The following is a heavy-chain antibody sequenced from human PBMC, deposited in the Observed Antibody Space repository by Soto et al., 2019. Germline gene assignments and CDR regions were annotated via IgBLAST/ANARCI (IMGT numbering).Heavy chain of an antibody. J-gene: IGHJ4*02. D-gene: IGHD3-10*01. CDR3: AREAGRGYGSGSIDY. V-gene: IGHV4-31*03. Sequence: QVQLQESGPGLVKPSQTLSLTCTVSGGSISSGGYYWSWIRQHPGKGLEWIGYIYYSGSTYYNPSLKSRVTISVDTAKNQLSLKLSSVTAADTAVYYCAREAGRGYGSGSIDYWGQGTLVTVSS. CDR1: GGSISSGGYY. CDR2: IYYSGST.